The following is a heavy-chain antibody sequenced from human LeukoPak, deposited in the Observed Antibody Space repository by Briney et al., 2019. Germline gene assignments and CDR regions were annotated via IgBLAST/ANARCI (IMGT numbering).Heavy chain of an antibody. CDR3: ARLSASGSLRRGPYDY. CDR2: ISGSGGST. D-gene: IGHD3-10*01. V-gene: IGHV3-23*01. J-gene: IGHJ4*02. Sequence: PGGSLRLSCAASGFTFSSYAMSWVRQAPGKGLEWVSAISGSGGSTYYADSVKGRFTISRDNSKNTLYLQMNSLRAEDTAVYYCARLSASGSLRRGPYDYWGQGTLVTVSS. CDR1: GFTFSSYA.